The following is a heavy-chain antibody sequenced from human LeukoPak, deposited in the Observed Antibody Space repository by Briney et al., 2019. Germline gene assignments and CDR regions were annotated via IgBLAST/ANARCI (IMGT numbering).Heavy chain of an antibody. CDR3: ARAPYSSSWYPRWWFDP. D-gene: IGHD6-13*01. J-gene: IGHJ5*02. Sequence: SETLSLTCTVSGGSISSSSYYWGWIRQPPGKGLEWIGSIYYSGSTYYDPSLKSRVTISVDTSKNQFSLKLSSVTAADTAVYYCARAPYSSSWYPRWWFDPWGQGTLVTVSS. CDR1: GGSISSSSYY. V-gene: IGHV4-39*07. CDR2: IYYSGST.